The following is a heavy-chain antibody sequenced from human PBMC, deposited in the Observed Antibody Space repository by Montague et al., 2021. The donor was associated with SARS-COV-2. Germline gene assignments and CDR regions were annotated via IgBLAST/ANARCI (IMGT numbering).Heavy chain of an antibody. J-gene: IGHJ4*01. CDR2: IDWDDDK. V-gene: IGHV2-70*01. Sequence: VKPTQTLTLTCTFSGFSLSTSGMCVSWIRKPPGKALEWLTLIDWDDDKYYRTSMKTRLTISKDTSKNQVVLTMTNMDPVDTATYNCARSYGTTVVTRSFDYWGQGTLVTVSS. CDR1: GFSLSTSGMC. D-gene: IGHD4-23*01. CDR3: ARSYGTTVVTRSFDY.